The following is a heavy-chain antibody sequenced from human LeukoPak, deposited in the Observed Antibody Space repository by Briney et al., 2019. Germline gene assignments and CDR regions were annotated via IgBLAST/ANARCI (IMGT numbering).Heavy chain of an antibody. Sequence: GGSLRLSCAASGFTFSDYYMSWIRQAPGKGLEWVSYISSSGSTIYHADSVKGRFTISRDNAKNSMYLQMNSLRAEDTAVYYCAREGTTVSTYYFDYWGQGTLVTVSS. CDR2: ISSSGSTI. J-gene: IGHJ4*02. D-gene: IGHD4-11*01. CDR3: AREGTTVSTYYFDY. CDR1: GFTFSDYY. V-gene: IGHV3-11*04.